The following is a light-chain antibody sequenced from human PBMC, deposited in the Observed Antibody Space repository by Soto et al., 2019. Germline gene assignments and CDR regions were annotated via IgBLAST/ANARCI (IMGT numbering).Light chain of an antibody. CDR1: SGSIASNY. Sequence: NFMLTQPHSVSESPGKTVTISCTGSSGSIASNYVQWYQQRPGSAPTTVIYEDNQRPSGVPDRFSGSIDISSNSASLTISGLKTEYEADYYCQSYDSSIKGEVFGGGTKVTVL. CDR3: QSYDSSIKGEV. J-gene: IGLJ2*01. CDR2: EDN. V-gene: IGLV6-57*02.